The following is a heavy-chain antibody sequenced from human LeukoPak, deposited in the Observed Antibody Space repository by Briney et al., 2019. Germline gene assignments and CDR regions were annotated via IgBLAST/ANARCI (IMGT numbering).Heavy chain of an antibody. D-gene: IGHD3-10*01. Sequence: GGSLRLSCAASGFTVSSNYMSWVRQAPGKGLEWISVIYSGGSTYYADSVKGRFSTSRDNSKNTLYLQMNSLRVEDTAVYYCAKLAKYFYGSETYYFFEHWGQGTPVTASS. V-gene: IGHV3-66*04. CDR2: IYSGGST. CDR3: AKLAKYFYGSETYYFFEH. J-gene: IGHJ4*02. CDR1: GFTVSSNY.